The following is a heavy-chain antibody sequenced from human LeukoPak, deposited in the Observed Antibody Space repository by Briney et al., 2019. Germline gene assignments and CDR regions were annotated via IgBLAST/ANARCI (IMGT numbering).Heavy chain of an antibody. CDR1: AFTFTTYA. D-gene: IGHD2-2*01. Sequence: PGGSLRLSCTASAFTFTTYALDWVRQAPGQGLEWVAIISSDGSIKYYADSVKGRFTISRDNSKNTLYLQMNSLRAEDTAVYYCARDSLYCSSTSCRPTFGNYYYSGMDVWGQGTTVAVSS. J-gene: IGHJ6*02. CDR2: ISSDGSIK. CDR3: ARDSLYCSSTSCRPTFGNYYYSGMDV. V-gene: IGHV3-30-3*01.